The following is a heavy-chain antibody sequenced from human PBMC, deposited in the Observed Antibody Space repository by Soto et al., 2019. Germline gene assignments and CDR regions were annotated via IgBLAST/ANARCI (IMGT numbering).Heavy chain of an antibody. J-gene: IGHJ4*02. Sequence: GASVKVSCKASGGTCSNYAISWVLQAPGQGLEWMGGIIPIFGTANYAQKFQGRVTITADKSTSTAYMELSSLRSEDTAVYYCASGYDSSGYYIPNWGQGTLVTVSS. CDR1: GGTCSNYA. D-gene: IGHD3-22*01. V-gene: IGHV1-69*06. CDR3: ASGYDSSGYYIPN. CDR2: IIPIFGTA.